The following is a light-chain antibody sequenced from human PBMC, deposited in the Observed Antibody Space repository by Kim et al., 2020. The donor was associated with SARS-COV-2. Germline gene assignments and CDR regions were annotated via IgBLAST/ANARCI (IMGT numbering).Light chain of an antibody. CDR3: QQRSNWPPTT. Sequence: EIVLTQSPATLSLSPGERATLSCRASQSVSSFLAWYQQKPGQAPRLLIYDAYNRATGIPARFSGSGSGTDFTLTISSLEPEDFTVYYCQQRSNWPPTTSGQGTKLEI. CDR1: QSVSSF. J-gene: IGKJ2*01. CDR2: DAY. V-gene: IGKV3-11*01.